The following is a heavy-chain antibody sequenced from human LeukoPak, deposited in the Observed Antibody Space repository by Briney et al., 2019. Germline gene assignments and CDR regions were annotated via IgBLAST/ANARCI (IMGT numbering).Heavy chain of an antibody. D-gene: IGHD3-22*01. J-gene: IGHJ4*02. V-gene: IGHV3-23*01. CDR1: GFTFSSYT. Sequence: PGGSLRLSCAASGFTFSSYTMNWVRQAPGKGLEWVSAISGSGGSTYYADSVKGRFTISRDNSKNTLYLQMNSLRAEDTAVYYCANLRVLGTYYDSSGYYRYFDYWGQGTLVTVSS. CDR3: ANLRVLGTYYDSSGYYRYFDY. CDR2: ISGSGGST.